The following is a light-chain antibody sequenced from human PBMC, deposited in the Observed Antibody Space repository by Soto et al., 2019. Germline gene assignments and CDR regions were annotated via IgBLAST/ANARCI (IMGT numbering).Light chain of an antibody. J-gene: IGKJ4*01. V-gene: IGKV3-20*01. CDR2: GAS. CDR1: QSVSSSY. Sequence: ESVLTQSPGTLSLSPGERATLSCRASQSVSSSYLAWYQQKPGQAPRLLLYGASSRATGIPDRFSGSGSGTDFTLTISRLEPEDCAVYYCQQYDSSPLTFGGGTKVEIK. CDR3: QQYDSSPLT.